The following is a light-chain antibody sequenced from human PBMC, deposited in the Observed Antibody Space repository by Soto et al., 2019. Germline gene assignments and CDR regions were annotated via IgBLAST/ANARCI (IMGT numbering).Light chain of an antibody. Sequence: LTQPASVSGSPGQSITISCTGTSSDVGGYNYVSWYQQHPGKAPKLMIYDVSNRPSGVSNRFSGSKSGNTASLTNSGLQAEDEADYYCSSYTSSSTLYVFGTGTKVTVL. V-gene: IGLV2-14*01. CDR3: SSYTSSSTLYV. CDR1: SSDVGGYNY. CDR2: DVS. J-gene: IGLJ1*01.